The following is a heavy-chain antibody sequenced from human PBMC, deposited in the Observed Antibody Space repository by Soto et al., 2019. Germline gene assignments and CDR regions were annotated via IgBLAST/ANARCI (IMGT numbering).Heavy chain of an antibody. Sequence: SETLSLTCTVSGDSISSSRYYWGWIRQPPGKGLEWIGSIYYSGSTYYNPSLKSRVTIFVDTSKDQFSLKLSSVTAADTAVYYCARQKYCTNGVCYHLYYFDYWGQGTLVTVSS. J-gene: IGHJ4*02. CDR3: ARQKYCTNGVCYHLYYFDY. CDR2: IYYSGST. V-gene: IGHV4-39*01. CDR1: GDSISSSRYY. D-gene: IGHD2-8*01.